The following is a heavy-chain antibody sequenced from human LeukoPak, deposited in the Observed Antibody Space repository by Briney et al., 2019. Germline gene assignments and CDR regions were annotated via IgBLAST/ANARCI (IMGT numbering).Heavy chain of an antibody. CDR1: GFSLSISGVG. Sequence: SGPTLLKPTQPLTLTCTFSGFSLSISGVGVAWIRQPPGKALEWLALIYANDDKGYSPSLKSRLTITKDTSKNQVVLTMTNMDPVDTATYYCARIPHGDYAFDYWGQGTLVTVSS. J-gene: IGHJ4*02. V-gene: IGHV2-5*01. D-gene: IGHD4-17*01. CDR2: IYANDDK. CDR3: ARIPHGDYAFDY.